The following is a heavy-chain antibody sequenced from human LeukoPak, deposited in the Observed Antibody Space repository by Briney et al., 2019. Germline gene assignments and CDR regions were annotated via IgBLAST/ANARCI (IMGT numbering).Heavy chain of an antibody. Sequence: QPGGSLRLSCAVSGFTFSSYAMNWVRQAPGKGLEWVSGISGSGGSTYYADSVKGRFTITRDNTKNTLSLQMNSLRAEDTAIYYCAKDGGYTYGFEWYFDYWGQGTLVTVSS. CDR1: GFTFSSYA. J-gene: IGHJ4*02. D-gene: IGHD5-18*01. CDR3: AKDGGYTYGFEWYFDY. V-gene: IGHV3-23*01. CDR2: ISGSGGST.